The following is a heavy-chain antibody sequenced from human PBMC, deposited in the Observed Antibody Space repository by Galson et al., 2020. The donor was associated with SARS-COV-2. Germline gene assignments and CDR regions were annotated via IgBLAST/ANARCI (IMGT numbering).Heavy chain of an antibody. CDR1: GFIFDDYT. D-gene: IGHD3-9*01. Sequence: GGSLRLSCAASGFIFDDYTMHWVRQAPGKGLEWVSGITWNSNNIGYADSVRGRFIISRDNAKNSLHLQMNSLRSEDTALYYCAKESRYFDWLSSPFDYWGQGTLVTVSS. CDR2: ITWNSNNI. CDR3: AKESRYFDWLSSPFDY. J-gene: IGHJ4*02. V-gene: IGHV3-9*01.